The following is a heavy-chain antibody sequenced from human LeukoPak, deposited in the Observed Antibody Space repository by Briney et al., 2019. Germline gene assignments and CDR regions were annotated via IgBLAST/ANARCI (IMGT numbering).Heavy chain of an antibody. CDR3: TRAGPRRDGYNCDY. V-gene: IGHV3-21*01. CDR2: IRFTGSYI. CDR1: GFTFSSYS. J-gene: IGHJ4*02. D-gene: IGHD5-24*01. Sequence: GGSLRLSCAASGFTFSSYSMNWVRQAPGRGLEWVSSIRFTGSYIYYADSVKGRFTISRDDAKNLLSLQMISLRVEDTAVYYCTRAGPRRDGYNCDYWGQGTLVTVSS.